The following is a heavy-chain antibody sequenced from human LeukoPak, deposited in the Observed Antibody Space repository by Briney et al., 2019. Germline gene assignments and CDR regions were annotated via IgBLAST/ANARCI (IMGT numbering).Heavy chain of an antibody. CDR3: ASAVASPFDP. V-gene: IGHV3-7*02. D-gene: IGHD6-19*01. CDR1: GFTFNTYA. CDR2: IRQDGREK. Sequence: PGGSLRLSCVASGFTFNTYAIHWVRQAPGKGLEWVANIRQDGREKYYVDSVRGRFTISRDNARNAVYLQMNSRRAEDTAVYYCASAVASPFDPRGQGTLVTVAS. J-gene: IGHJ5*02.